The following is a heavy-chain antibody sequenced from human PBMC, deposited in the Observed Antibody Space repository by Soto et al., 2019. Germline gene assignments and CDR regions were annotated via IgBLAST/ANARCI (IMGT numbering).Heavy chain of an antibody. Sequence: QVQLVQSGAEVKKPGASVKVSCKASGYPFTSSAMPWVRRAPGQGLEGLGWVTAGIGNTKYSQKSQCRDTIPRATSTSTAYMELSSMRSEVTVVYYCARTSGYSLYDYWGQGTLVTVSS. J-gene: IGHJ4*02. V-gene: IGHV1-3*01. CDR3: ARTSGYSLYDY. D-gene: IGHD3-3*01. CDR1: GYPFTSSA. CDR2: VTAGIGNT.